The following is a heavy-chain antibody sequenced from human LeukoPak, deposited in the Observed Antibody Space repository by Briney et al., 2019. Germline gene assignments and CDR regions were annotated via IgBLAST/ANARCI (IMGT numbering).Heavy chain of an antibody. CDR2: IYYSGST. J-gene: IGHJ3*02. V-gene: IGHV4-59*01. Sequence: SETLSLTCTVSGGSLSSYYWSWIRQPPGKGLEWIGYIYYSGSTNYNPSLKSRVTISVDTSKNQFSLKLSSVTAADTAVYYCAREGAPRAFDIWGQGTMVTVSS. D-gene: IGHD3-16*01. CDR1: GGSLSSYY. CDR3: AREGAPRAFDI.